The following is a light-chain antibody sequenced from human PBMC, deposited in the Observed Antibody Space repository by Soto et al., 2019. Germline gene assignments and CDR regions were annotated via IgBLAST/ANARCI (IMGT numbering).Light chain of an antibody. CDR2: DTS. CDR3: QQRSSWPWT. J-gene: IGKJ1*01. Sequence: EIVLTQSLATLSLSPGERATLSCRASQSVNNYLAWYQQKPGQAPRLLIYDTSDRASGIPARFSGSGSGTDFTLTISSLEPEDFAVFYCQQRSSWPWTFGQGTKVDIK. CDR1: QSVNNY. V-gene: IGKV3-11*01.